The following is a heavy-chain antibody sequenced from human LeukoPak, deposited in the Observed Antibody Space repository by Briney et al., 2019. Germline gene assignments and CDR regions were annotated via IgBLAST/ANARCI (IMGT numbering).Heavy chain of an antibody. D-gene: IGHD3-22*01. CDR2: ISGSGGST. CDR1: GFTFSSYA. J-gene: IGHJ4*02. V-gene: IGHV3-23*01. CDR3: AKDRPDYYDSSGLIDY. Sequence: GGSLRLSCAASGFTFSSYAMSWVRQAPGKGLEWVSAISGSGGSTYYADSVKGRFTISRDNSKNTLYLQMNSLRAEDTAVYYCAKDRPDYYDSSGLIDYWGQGTLVTVSS.